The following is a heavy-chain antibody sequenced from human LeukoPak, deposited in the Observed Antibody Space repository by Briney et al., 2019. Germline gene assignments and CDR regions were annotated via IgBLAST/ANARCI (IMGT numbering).Heavy chain of an antibody. D-gene: IGHD1-1*01. CDR1: GFTFSSYA. CDR2: INWHGGST. J-gene: IGHJ6*03. CDR3: ARVDNPNYYYYYMDV. Sequence: GGSLRLSCAASGFTFSSYAMSWVRQAPGKGLEWVSGINWHGGSTGYADSVKGRFTISRDNGKNSLYLQMNSMRAEDTALYYCARVDNPNYYYYYMDVWGKGTTVTVSS. V-gene: IGHV3-20*04.